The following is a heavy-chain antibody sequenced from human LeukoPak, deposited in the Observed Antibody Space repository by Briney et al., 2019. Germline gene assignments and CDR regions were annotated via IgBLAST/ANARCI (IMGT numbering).Heavy chain of an antibody. V-gene: IGHV3-23*01. Sequence: GGTLRLSCAASGFTFSSYGMSWVRQAPGKGLEWVSAISGSGGSTYYADSVKGRFTISRDNSKNTLYLQMNSLRAEDTAVYYCAKSASLRVRGVITPDYGGQEPLVTVSP. CDR1: GFTFSSYG. J-gene: IGHJ4*02. D-gene: IGHD3-10*01. CDR3: AKSASLRVRGVITPDY. CDR2: ISGSGGST.